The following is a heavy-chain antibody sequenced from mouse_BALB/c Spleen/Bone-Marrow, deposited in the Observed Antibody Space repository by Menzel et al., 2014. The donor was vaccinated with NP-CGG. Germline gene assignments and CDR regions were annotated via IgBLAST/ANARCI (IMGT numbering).Heavy chain of an antibody. CDR3: ARGIYYGNYVYAMDY. V-gene: IGHV1S41*01. CDR2: IAPGSGST. CDR1: GYTFTNYW. D-gene: IGHD2-1*01. Sequence: DLVKPGASVKLSCKASGYTFTNYWINWIKQRPGQGLEWIGRIAPGSGSTYYNEMFKGKATLTVDTSSGTAYIQLSSLSSVDSAVYFCARGIYYGNYVYAMDYWGQGTSVTVSS. J-gene: IGHJ4*01.